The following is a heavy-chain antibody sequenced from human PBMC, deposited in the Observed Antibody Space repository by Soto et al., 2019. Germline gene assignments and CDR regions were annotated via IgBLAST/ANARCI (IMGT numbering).Heavy chain of an antibody. CDR3: AKSLFDILTGYYY. Sequence: GGSLRLSCAASGFTFSFYSLNWVRQAPGKGLEWVSAISGSGGSTYYADSVKGRFTISRDNSKNTLYLQMNSLRAEDTAVYYCAKSLFDILTGYYYWGQGTLVTV. CDR1: GFTFSFYS. CDR2: ISGSGGST. V-gene: IGHV3-23*01. J-gene: IGHJ4*02. D-gene: IGHD3-9*01.